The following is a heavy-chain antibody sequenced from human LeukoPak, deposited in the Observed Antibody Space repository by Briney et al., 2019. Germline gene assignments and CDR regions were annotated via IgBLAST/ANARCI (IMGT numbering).Heavy chain of an antibody. CDR2: IYHSGST. J-gene: IGHJ4*02. CDR3: ARADSSGYYVLGLDY. V-gene: IGHV4-59*01. D-gene: IGHD3-22*01. Sequence: SETLSLTCTVSGGSISSYYWSWIRQPAGKGLEWIGYIYHSGSTNYNPSLKSRVTLSVDTSKNQFSLKLSSVTAADTAVYYCARADSSGYYVLGLDYWGQGTLVTVST. CDR1: GGSISSYY.